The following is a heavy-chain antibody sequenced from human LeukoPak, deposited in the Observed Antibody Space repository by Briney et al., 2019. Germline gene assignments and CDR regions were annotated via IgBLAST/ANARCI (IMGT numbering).Heavy chain of an antibody. CDR2: ISSAGSTI. D-gene: IGHD3-10*02. J-gene: IGHJ6*04. V-gene: IGHV3-48*03. CDR3: AELGITMIGGV. CDR1: GFTFSSYE. Sequence: GGSLRLSCAASGFTFSSYEMNWVRQAPGKGLEWVSYISSAGSTIYYADSVKGRFTISRDNAKNSLYLQMNSLRAEDTAVYYCAELGITMIGGVWGKGTTVTISS.